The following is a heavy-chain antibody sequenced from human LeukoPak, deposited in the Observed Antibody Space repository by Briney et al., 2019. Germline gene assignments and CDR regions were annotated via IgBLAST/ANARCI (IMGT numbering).Heavy chain of an antibody. CDR1: DGSISSYY. Sequence: PSETLSLTCAVSDGSISSYYWNWIRQPPGKGLGWIGNIYNSGSTDYNPSLKSRVTISVNLSKKLISLKLTSVTAADTALYYCARDKGPYWYFDLWGRGTLVTVSS. J-gene: IGHJ2*01. V-gene: IGHV4-59*01. CDR3: ARDKGPYWYFDL. CDR2: IYNSGST.